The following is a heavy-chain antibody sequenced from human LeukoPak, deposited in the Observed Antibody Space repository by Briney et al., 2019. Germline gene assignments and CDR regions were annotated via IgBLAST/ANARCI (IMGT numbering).Heavy chain of an antibody. V-gene: IGHV4-61*02. D-gene: IGHD2-2*01. Sequence: SETLSLTCTVSGGSISSGSYHWNWIRQPAGKGLEWIGRIYTSGSTNYNPSLKSRVTMSVDTSKNQFSLKLSSVTAADTAVYYCARDLGYCSSTSCYWFDPWGQGTLVTVSS. CDR1: GGSISSGSYH. CDR3: ARDLGYCSSTSCYWFDP. CDR2: IYTSGST. J-gene: IGHJ5*02.